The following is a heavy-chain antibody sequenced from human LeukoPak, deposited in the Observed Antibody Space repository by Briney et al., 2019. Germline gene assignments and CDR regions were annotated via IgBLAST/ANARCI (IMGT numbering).Heavy chain of an antibody. D-gene: IGHD6-6*01. Sequence: GGSLRLSCAASGFTFDDYGMSWVRQAPGKGLEWVSAISGSGGSTYYADSVKGRFTISRDNSKNTLYLQMNSLRAEDTAVYYCARDYSRSSANWLDPWGQGTLVTVSS. CDR1: GFTFDDYG. J-gene: IGHJ5*02. CDR3: ARDYSRSSANWLDP. CDR2: ISGSGGST. V-gene: IGHV3-23*01.